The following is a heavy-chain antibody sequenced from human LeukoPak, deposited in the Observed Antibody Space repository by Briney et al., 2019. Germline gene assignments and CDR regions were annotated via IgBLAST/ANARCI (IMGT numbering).Heavy chain of an antibody. D-gene: IGHD6-13*01. Sequence: PGGSLRLSCAASGFPFSSYGMHWVRQAPGKGLEWVTVISHDGSNTYYADSVKGRFTISRDNSENTVYLQMNSLRAEDTAVYYCARGYLPASGYSSSWYHAEYFQHWGQGTLVTVSS. CDR3: ARGYLPASGYSSSWYHAEYFQH. J-gene: IGHJ1*01. V-gene: IGHV3-30*03. CDR1: GFPFSSYG. CDR2: ISHDGSNT.